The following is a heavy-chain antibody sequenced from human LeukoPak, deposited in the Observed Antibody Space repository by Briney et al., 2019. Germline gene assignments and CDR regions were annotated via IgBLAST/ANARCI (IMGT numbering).Heavy chain of an antibody. CDR3: ARGSARYNWNSGPRAIDY. CDR1: GGSISSYY. J-gene: IGHJ4*02. V-gene: IGHV4-59*01. D-gene: IGHD1-7*01. Sequence: SETLSLTCTVSGGSISSYYWSWIRQPPGKGLEWIGYIYYSGSTNYNPSLKSRVTISVDTSKNQFSLKLSSATAADTAVYYCARGSARYNWNSGPRAIDYWGQGTLVTVSS. CDR2: IYYSGST.